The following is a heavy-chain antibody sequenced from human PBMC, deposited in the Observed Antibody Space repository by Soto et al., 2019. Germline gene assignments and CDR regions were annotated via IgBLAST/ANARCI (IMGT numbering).Heavy chain of an antibody. V-gene: IGHV3-48*01. CDR1: GFTFSSYS. Sequence: VQLVESGGGLVQPGGSLRLSCAASGFTFSSYSMNWVRQAPGKGLEWVSYISSSSSTIYYADSVKGRFTISRDNAKNSLYLQMNSLRAEDTAVYYCARGGIEYSSSSSWFDPWGQGTLVTVSS. CDR2: ISSSSSTI. D-gene: IGHD6-6*01. J-gene: IGHJ5*02. CDR3: ARGGIEYSSSSSWFDP.